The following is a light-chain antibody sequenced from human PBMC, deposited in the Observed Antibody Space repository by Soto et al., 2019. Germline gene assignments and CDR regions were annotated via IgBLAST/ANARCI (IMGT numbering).Light chain of an antibody. V-gene: IGKV3-20*01. J-gene: IGKJ4*01. CDR2: GAS. CDR1: QSVSSSY. CDR3: QQYGNSPRALT. Sequence: EIVLTQSPGTLSLSPGERATLSCRASQSVSSSYLAWYQQKPGQAPRLLIYGASSRATGIPDRFSGSGSGTDFTLTISRLEPEDFAVYYCQQYGNSPRALTFGGGTKVEIK.